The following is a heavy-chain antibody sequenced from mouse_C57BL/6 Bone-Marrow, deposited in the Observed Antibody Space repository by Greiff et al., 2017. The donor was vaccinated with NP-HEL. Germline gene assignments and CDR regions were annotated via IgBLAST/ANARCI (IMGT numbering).Heavy chain of an antibody. V-gene: IGHV2-6*03. CDR1: GFSLTSYG. J-gene: IGHJ4*01. CDR2: IWSDGST. D-gene: IGHD1-1*01. Sequence: VKLMESGPGLVAPSQSLSITCTVSGFSLTSYGVHWVRQPPGKGLEWLVVIWSDGSTTYNSALNSRLSISKDNSKSQVFLKMNSLQTDDTAMYYCARANYHGSSYAMDYWGQGTSVTVSS. CDR3: ARANYHGSSYAMDY.